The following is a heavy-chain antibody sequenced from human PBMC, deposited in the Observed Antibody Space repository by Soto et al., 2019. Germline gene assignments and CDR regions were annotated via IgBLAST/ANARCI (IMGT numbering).Heavy chain of an antibody. J-gene: IGHJ2*01. Sequence: QVQLQESGPGLVKPSETLSLTCTVSGGSISGGIYYWSWVRQSPGKGLEWIGYIFHSGSTFYNPSLGSPGTISVDTAKNQFSLRLSSVTAADTAVYYCAREIIPLTTDWYFDLWGRGTLVTVSS. V-gene: IGHV4-30-4*01. D-gene: IGHD4-17*01. CDR3: AREIIPLTTDWYFDL. CDR1: GGSISGGIYY. CDR2: IFHSGST.